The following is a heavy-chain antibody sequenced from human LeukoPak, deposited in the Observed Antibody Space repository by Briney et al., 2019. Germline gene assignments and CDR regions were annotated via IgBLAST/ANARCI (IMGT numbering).Heavy chain of an antibody. CDR1: GYTFTSYG. D-gene: IGHD2-2*02. V-gene: IGHV1-18*01. J-gene: IGHJ6*03. CDR3: ARFGNGGYCSSTSCYRDHYYYYYMDV. CDR2: ISAYNGNT. Sequence: ASVKVSCKASGYTFTSYGISWVRQAPGQGLGWMGWISAYNGNTNYAQKLQGRVTMTTDTSTSTAYMELRSLRSDDTAVYYCARFGNGGYCSSTSCYRDHYYYYYMDVWGKGTTVTVSS.